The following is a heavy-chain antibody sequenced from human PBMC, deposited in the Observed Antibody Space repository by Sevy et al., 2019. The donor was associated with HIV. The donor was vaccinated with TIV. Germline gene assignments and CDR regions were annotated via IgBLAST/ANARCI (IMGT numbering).Heavy chain of an antibody. J-gene: IGHJ5*02. CDR2: LHYSGST. CDR1: GGSISTYY. CDR3: ARPIQPSGGSRYWGCLDP. V-gene: IGHV4-59*01. D-gene: IGHD2-15*01. Sequence: SETLSLTCTVSGGSISTYYWSWIRQLPGGGLEWIGNLHYSGSTNYNPSLKSRGAISVDTSKNQFSLQISSVTAADTAVYYCARPIQPSGGSRYWGCLDPWGQGILVTVSS.